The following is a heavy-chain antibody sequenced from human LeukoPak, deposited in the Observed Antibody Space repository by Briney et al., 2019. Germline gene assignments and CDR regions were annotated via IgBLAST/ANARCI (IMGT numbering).Heavy chain of an antibody. CDR2: ISFDGIYK. Sequence: GGSLRLSCAASGFTFSTYGMHWVRQAPGKGLEWVAVISFDGIYKFYSDSVKGRFSISRDNSNNTLSLQMNSLRADDTAVYYCAKDLGRGYYYNSDYWGQGTLVSVSS. CDR3: AKDLGRGYYYNSDY. V-gene: IGHV3-30*18. D-gene: IGHD3-22*01. CDR1: GFTFSTYG. J-gene: IGHJ4*02.